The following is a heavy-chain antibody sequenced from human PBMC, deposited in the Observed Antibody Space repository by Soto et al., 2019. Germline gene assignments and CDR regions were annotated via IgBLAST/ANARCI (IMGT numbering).Heavy chain of an antibody. CDR3: GFFFQAEDGRRDVRSVSAFLLNRSSDL. CDR2: ISIDGRRT. J-gene: IGHJ2*01. V-gene: IGHV3-64D*06. D-gene: IGHD3-10*02. Sequence: PGKGLEYVSFISIDGRRTHYADSGKGRFTISRDNSRNTAYLQMSSLRPEDTAVYYCGFFFQAEDGRRDVRSVSAFLLNRSSDL.